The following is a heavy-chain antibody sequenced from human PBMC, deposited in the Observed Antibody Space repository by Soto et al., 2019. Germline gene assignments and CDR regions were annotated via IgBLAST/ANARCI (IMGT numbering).Heavy chain of an antibody. Sequence: QVQLVESGGGVVQPGRSLRLSCAASGFTFSSYGMHWVRQAPGKGLEWVAVISYDGSNKYYADSVKGRFTISRDNSKNTLYLQMNSLRAEDTAVYYCAKDTGGSYPFDYWGQGTLVTVSS. V-gene: IGHV3-30*18. J-gene: IGHJ4*02. CDR1: GFTFSSYG. D-gene: IGHD1-26*01. CDR3: AKDTGGSYPFDY. CDR2: ISYDGSNK.